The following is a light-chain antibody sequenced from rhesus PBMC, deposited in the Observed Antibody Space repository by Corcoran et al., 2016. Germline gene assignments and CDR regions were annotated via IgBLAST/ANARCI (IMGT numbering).Light chain of an antibody. Sequence: DIQMTQSPSSLSASVGDRVTITCRASQSISNYLNWYHQEPGKAPKLLIYSASSLQSGVPSRFSGSGAGKEFTLTSSSLQPEDFATYYCQQFKNYLSLTFGGGTKVEIK. V-gene: IGKV1-41*01. CDR2: SAS. CDR3: QQFKNYLSLT. J-gene: IGKJ4*01. CDR1: QSISNY.